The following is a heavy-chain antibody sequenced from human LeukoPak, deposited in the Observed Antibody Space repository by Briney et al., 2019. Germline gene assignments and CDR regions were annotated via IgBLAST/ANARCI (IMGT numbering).Heavy chain of an antibody. CDR2: IKSKTDGGTT. CDR1: GFTFSSHA. Sequence: PGGSLRLSCGTSGFTFSSHAMSWVRQAPGKGLEWVGRIKSKTDGGTTDYASPVKGRFIISRDDSKNTLYLQMNSLKTEDTAVYYCTTGTPIDYWGQGTLVTVSS. CDR3: TTGTPIDY. J-gene: IGHJ4*02. V-gene: IGHV3-15*01.